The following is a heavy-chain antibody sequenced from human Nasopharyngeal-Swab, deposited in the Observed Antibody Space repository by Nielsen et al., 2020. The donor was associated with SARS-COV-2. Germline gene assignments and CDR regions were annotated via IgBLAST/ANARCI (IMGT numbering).Heavy chain of an antibody. CDR2: ISSNGGST. V-gene: IGHV3-64*01. J-gene: IGHJ4*02. D-gene: IGHD2/OR15-2a*01. Sequence: WIRQPPGKGLEYVSAISSNGGSTYYANSVKGRFTISRDNSKNTLYLQMGSLRAEDMAVYYCARDWATTEDYWGQGTLVTVSS. CDR3: ARDWATTEDY.